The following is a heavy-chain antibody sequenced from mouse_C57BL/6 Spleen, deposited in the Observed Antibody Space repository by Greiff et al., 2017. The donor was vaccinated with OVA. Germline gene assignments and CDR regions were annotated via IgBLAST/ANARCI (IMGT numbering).Heavy chain of an antibody. J-gene: IGHJ2*01. D-gene: IGHD1-1*02. CDR2: IYPGDGDT. CDR3: ARKGGFDY. Sequence: QVQLKESGPELVKPGASVKISCKASGYAFSSSWMNWVKQRPGKGLEWIGRIYPGDGDTNYNGKFKGKATLTADKSSSTAYMQLSSLTSEDSAVYFCARKGGFDYWGQGTTLTVSS. V-gene: IGHV1-82*01. CDR1: GYAFSSSW.